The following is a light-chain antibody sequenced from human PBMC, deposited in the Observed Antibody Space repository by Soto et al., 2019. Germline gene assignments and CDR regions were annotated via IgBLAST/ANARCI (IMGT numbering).Light chain of an antibody. CDR2: DAS. CDR3: QQRSNWHPLT. J-gene: IGKJ4*01. CDR1: QRVSSY. V-gene: IGKV3-11*01. Sequence: EIVLTQSPATLSLSPGERATLSCRASQRVSSYLAWYQQKPGQAPRLLIYDASNRATGIPARFSGSGAGTDFTLTISSLEPDDFSVYYCQQRSNWHPLTFGGGTKVEIK.